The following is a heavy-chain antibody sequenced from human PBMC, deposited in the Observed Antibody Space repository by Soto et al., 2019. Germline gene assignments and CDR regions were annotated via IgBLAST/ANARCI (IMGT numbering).Heavy chain of an antibody. J-gene: IGHJ4*02. D-gene: IGHD2-8*01. CDR1: GFTFSSYS. Sequence: LRLSCAASGFTFSSYSMNWVRQAPGKGLEWVSSISSSSSYIYYADSVKGRFTISRDNAKNSLYLQMNSLRAEDTAVYYCARAVYCTNGVCYPFDYWGQGTLVTVSS. V-gene: IGHV3-21*01. CDR3: ARAVYCTNGVCYPFDY. CDR2: ISSSSSYI.